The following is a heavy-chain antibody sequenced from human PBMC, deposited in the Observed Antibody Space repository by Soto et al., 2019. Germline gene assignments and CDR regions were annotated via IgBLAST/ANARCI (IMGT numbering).Heavy chain of an antibody. CDR3: ARTSQWLVRPDCFDL. V-gene: IGHV1-18*01. Sequence: GASVKVSCKASGYTFTSYGISWVRQAPGQGLEWMGWISAYNGNTNYAQKLQGRVTMTTDTSTSTAYMELRSLRSDDTAVYYCARTSQWLVRPDCFDLSGQGILVTVSS. D-gene: IGHD6-19*01. CDR1: GYTFTSYG. CDR2: ISAYNGNT. J-gene: IGHJ5*02.